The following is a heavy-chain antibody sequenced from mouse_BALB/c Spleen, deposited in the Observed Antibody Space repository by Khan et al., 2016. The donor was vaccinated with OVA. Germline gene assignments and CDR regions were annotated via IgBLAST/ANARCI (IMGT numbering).Heavy chain of an antibody. V-gene: IGHV5-17*02. CDR2: ISSGSSST. Sequence: VQLKESGAGLVQPSRSLSLSCAASGFSFTRCGVHWVRQPPEKGLEWVVYISSGSSSTYYEATLKSRITITRDTPKNPLFLQMTSLTSEDTATYYCARDSKFDYWGQGTTLTVSS. J-gene: IGHJ2*01. CDR1: GFSFTRCG. CDR3: ARDSKFDY.